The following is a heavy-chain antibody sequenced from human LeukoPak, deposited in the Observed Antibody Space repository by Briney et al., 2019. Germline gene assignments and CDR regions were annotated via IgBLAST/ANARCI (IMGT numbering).Heavy chain of an antibody. Sequence: GGSLRLSCAASGFTFSRYAMSWVRQAPGKGLEWVSTISDSGAITYYADSVKGRFTVSRDNSKNTLYLQMKSLRAEDTAMCYCARDGPYDFWPYWGQGILVTVSS. CDR2: ISDSGAIT. D-gene: IGHD3-3*01. J-gene: IGHJ4*02. V-gene: IGHV3-23*01. CDR1: GFTFSRYA. CDR3: ARDGPYDFWPY.